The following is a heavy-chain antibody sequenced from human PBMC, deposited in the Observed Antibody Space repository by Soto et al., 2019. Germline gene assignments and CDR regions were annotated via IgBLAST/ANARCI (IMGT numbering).Heavy chain of an antibody. J-gene: IGHJ6*02. Sequence: ASVKVSCKASGCTFTGYYMHWVRQAPGQGLEWMGWINPNSGGTNYAQKFQGRVTMTRDTSISTAYMELSRLRSDDTAVYYCARDMVRGVIRYYYYGMDVWGQGTTVTVSS. CDR3: ARDMVRGVIRYYYYGMDV. D-gene: IGHD3-10*01. CDR2: INPNSGGT. V-gene: IGHV1-2*02. CDR1: GCTFTGYY.